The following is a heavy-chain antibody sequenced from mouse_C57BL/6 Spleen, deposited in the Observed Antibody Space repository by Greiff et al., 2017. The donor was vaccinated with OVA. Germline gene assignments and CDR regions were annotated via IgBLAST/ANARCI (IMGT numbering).Heavy chain of an antibody. J-gene: IGHJ2*01. V-gene: IGHV5-9*01. D-gene: IGHD2-1*01. CDR2: ISGGGGNT. CDR1: GFTFSSYS. CDR3: ARHEGTYGNYVLGDFDY. Sequence: EVQLMASWGGFVKPGGSLKLSCAASGFTFSSYSMSWVRQTPVQRLEWVATISGGGGNTYSPDSVKGRFTISRDNAKNNRNQQMSSLRSEDTALYYCARHEGTYGNYVLGDFDYWGQGTTLTVSS.